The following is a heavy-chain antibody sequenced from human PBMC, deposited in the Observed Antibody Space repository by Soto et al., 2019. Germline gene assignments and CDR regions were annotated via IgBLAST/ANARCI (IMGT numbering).Heavy chain of an antibody. CDR2: IKQGGSEK. CDR1: GFTFSSYW. CDR3: ARDTYYYDSSQYYFDY. D-gene: IGHD3-22*01. Sequence: GGSLRLSCAASGFTFSSYWMSWVRQAPGKGLEWVANIKQGGSEKYYVDSVKGRFTISRDNAKNSLYLQMNSLRAEDTAVYYCARDTYYYDSSQYYFDYWGQGTLVTVSS. J-gene: IGHJ4*02. V-gene: IGHV3-7*03.